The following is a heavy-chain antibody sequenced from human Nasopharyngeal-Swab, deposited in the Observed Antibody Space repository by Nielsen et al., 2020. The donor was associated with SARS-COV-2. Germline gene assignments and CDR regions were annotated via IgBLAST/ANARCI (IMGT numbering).Heavy chain of an antibody. Sequence: GESLKISCAASGFTFSDYYMTWIRQTPGKGLEWVACIGTGGTTRLYADSVKGRFTISRDNAKNSLSLQLNSLRAEDTAICYCARESLGDGYNGGVDYWGQGTLVTVSS. D-gene: IGHD5-24*01. V-gene: IGHV3-11*01. CDR2: IGTGGTTR. CDR1: GFTFSDYY. J-gene: IGHJ4*02. CDR3: ARESLGDGYNGGVDY.